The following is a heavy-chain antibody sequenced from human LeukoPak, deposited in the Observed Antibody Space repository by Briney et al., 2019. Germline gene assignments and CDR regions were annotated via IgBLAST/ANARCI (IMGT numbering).Heavy chain of an antibody. Sequence: PSETLSLTCAVYGGSFSGYYWSWIRQPPGKGLEWIGYIHYSGTTNYNPSLKSRVTISVDTSKKQFSLKLKSVTAADTAVYYCANLHYVSSGSNFDYWGQGTLVTVSS. CDR2: IHYSGTT. D-gene: IGHD3-22*01. CDR3: ANLHYVSSGSNFDY. J-gene: IGHJ4*02. CDR1: GGSFSGYY. V-gene: IGHV4-59*01.